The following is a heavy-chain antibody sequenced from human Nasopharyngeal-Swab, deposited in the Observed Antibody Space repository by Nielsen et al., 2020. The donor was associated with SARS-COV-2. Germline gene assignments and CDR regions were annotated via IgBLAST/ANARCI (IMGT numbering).Heavy chain of an antibody. CDR1: GGTFSSYA. V-gene: IGHV1-69*04. CDR3: GSPGGGDYYDSRRYYNYVMDV. J-gene: IGHJ6*02. D-gene: IGHD3-22*01. CDR2: IIPIFGIA. Sequence: SVKVSCKASGGTFSSYAISWVRQAPGQGLEWMGRIIPIFGIANYAQKLQGRVTITADKSTSTADMELSSLRSEDTAVYYCGSPGGGDYYDSRRYYNYVMDVWGQGTTVTVSS.